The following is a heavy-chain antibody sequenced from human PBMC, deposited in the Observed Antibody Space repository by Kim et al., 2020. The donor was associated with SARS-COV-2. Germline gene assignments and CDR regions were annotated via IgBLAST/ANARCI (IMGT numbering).Heavy chain of an antibody. CDR1: GFIFSTYD. Sequence: GGSLRLSCAASGFIFSTYDMHWVRQAPGKGLEWIAGISYDGRNKYYADSVQGRFTISRDNSKSTLYLQMNSLRAEDTAVYYCARPPVILTDDLDAFDIWG. D-gene: IGHD3-9*01. V-gene: IGHV3-33*05. J-gene: IGHJ3*02. CDR3: ARPPVILTDDLDAFDI. CDR2: ISYDGRNK.